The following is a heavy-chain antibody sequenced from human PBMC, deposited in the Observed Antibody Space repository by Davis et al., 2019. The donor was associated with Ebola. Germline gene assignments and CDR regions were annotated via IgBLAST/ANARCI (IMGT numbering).Heavy chain of an antibody. V-gene: IGHV1-3*01. J-gene: IGHJ4*02. CDR3: ARLERGY. CDR1: GYTFTNYG. CDR2: INAGNGNT. D-gene: IGHD3-10*01. Sequence: ASVKVSCKASGYTFTNYGITWVRQAPGQRLEWMGWINAGNGNTKYSQKFQGRVTITRDTSASTAYMELSSLRSEDTAVYYCARLERGYWGQGTLVTVSS.